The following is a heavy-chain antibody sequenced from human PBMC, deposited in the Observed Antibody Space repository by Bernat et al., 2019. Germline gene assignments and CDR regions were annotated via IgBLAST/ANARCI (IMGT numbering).Heavy chain of an antibody. Sequence: EVQLLESGGGLVQPGGSLRLSCAASGFTFSSYAMSWVRQAPGKGLEWVSAISGSGGSTYYADSVKGRFTISRDNSKNTLFLQMNSLRAEDTAVYYCATTKVVGATMGEAAWGQGTLVTVSS. CDR1: GFTFSSYA. D-gene: IGHD1-26*01. V-gene: IGHV3-23*01. CDR3: ATTKVVGATMGEAA. CDR2: ISGSGGST. J-gene: IGHJ5*02.